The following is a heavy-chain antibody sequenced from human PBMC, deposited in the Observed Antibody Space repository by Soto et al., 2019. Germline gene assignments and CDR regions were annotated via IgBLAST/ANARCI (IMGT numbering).Heavy chain of an antibody. CDR1: GGSISRNW. V-gene: IGHV4-4*02. J-gene: IGHJ4*02. CDR3: AGSTSYRLDY. CDR2: VFHDGNT. Sequence: QVQLQESGPGLVKPSGTLSLTCAVSGGSISRNWWSWVRQPPGRGLEWIGEVFHDGNTYYNPSLESRVTMSVDSSKMQFSLNLGSVTAADTALYYCAGSTSYRLDYWGQGTLVTVSS. D-gene: IGHD3-16*02.